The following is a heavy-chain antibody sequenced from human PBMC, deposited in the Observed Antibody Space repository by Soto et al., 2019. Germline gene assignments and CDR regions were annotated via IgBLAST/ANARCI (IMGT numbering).Heavy chain of an antibody. CDR3: ARERTDGWQGYYHGMDV. CDR1: GGTFSSYA. Sequence: GASVKVSCKASGGTFSSYAISWVRQAPGQGLEWMGGIIPIFGTANYAQKFQGRVTITADESTSTAYMELSSLRSEDTAVYYCARERTDGWQGYYHGMDVWGQGTTVTVSS. J-gene: IGHJ6*02. CDR2: IIPIFGTA. V-gene: IGHV1-69*13. D-gene: IGHD2-15*01.